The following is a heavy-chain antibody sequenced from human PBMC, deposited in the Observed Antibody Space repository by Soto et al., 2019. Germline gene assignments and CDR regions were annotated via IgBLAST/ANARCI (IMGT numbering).Heavy chain of an antibody. V-gene: IGHV5-10-1*01. D-gene: IGHD2-2*01. CDR1: GYSFTSYW. J-gene: IGHJ4*02. CDR2: IDPSDSYT. CDR3: ARSDIAVVPAAMGRYDIDY. Sequence: GESLKISCKGSGYSFTSYWISWVRQMPGKGLEWMGRIDPSDSYTNYSPSFQGHVTISADKSISTAYLQWSSLKASDTAMYYCARSDIAVVPAAMGRYDIDYWGQGTLVTVSS.